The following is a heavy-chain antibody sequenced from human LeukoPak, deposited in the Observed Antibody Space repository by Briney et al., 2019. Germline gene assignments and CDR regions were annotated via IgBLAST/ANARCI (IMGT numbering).Heavy chain of an antibody. CDR2: IKYDGSVK. CDR1: RFTFNSYW. CDR3: AKGGGRPLGDAYDI. D-gene: IGHD1-26*01. V-gene: IGHV3-7*01. Sequence: GGSLSLSCAASRFTFNSYWMNWVRQARGKGLEWVAIIKYDGSVKYYVDSVRGRFTISRDNARNSLYLQMHSLRAEDTAVYYCAKGGGRPLGDAYDIWGQGTMVTVSS. J-gene: IGHJ3*02.